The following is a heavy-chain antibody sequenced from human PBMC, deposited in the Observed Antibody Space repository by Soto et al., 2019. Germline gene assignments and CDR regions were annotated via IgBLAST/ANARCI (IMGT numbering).Heavy chain of an antibody. J-gene: IGHJ5*02. Sequence: SETLSLTCAVSGGSITSSNWWSWVRQSPRKGLEWVGEIFHNGSTNYNPSLKSRVTMSVDRSKNQFSLELRSVTAADTAVYYCARARGAIFGVVIRNWFDPWGQGTLVTVS. CDR1: GGSITSSNW. D-gene: IGHD3-3*01. CDR2: IFHNGST. V-gene: IGHV4-4*02. CDR3: ARARGAIFGVVIRNWFDP.